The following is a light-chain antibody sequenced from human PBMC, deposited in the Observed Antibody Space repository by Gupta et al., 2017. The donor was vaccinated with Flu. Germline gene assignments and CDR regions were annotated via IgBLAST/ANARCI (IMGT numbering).Light chain of an antibody. CDR3: QYSGGHLWNT. J-gene: IGKJ2*01. Sequence: EIVLTQSPGTLSLSPGERATLSYRASQSVSSNFLAWYQQKPGRAPRLLIFSASTRATGIPDRFSGSGSGTDFTLTISGREPEDFAVYYCQYSGGHLWNTFGQGTKLEIK. V-gene: IGKV3-20*01. CDR2: SAS. CDR1: QSVSSNF.